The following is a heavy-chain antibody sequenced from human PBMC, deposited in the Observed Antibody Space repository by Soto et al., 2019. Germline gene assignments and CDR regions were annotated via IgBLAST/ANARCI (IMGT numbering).Heavy chain of an antibody. J-gene: IGHJ4*02. CDR2: MWNDGSNK. V-gene: IGHV3-33*06. CDR3: AKEFWSGPFDY. CDR1: GFTFSSYG. Sequence: QVQLVESGGGVVQPGRSLRLSCAASGFTFSSYGMHWVRQAPGKGLEWVAVMWNDGSNKYYADSVKGRFTISRDNSKHTVYLQMNRLRAEDTAVYYCAKEFWSGPFDYWGQGTLVTVSS. D-gene: IGHD3-3*01.